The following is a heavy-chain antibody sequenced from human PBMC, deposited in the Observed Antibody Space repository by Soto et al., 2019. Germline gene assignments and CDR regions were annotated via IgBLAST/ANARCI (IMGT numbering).Heavy chain of an antibody. D-gene: IGHD2-2*01. CDR1: GFTFSSYG. CDR3: AKDIVVVPAAPSYYYYYGMDV. CDR2: ISYDGSNK. J-gene: IGHJ6*02. V-gene: IGHV3-30*18. Sequence: GGSLRLSCTASGFTFSSYGMHWVRQAPGKGLEWVAVISYDGSNKYYADSVKGRFTISRDNSKNTLYLQMNSLRAEDTAVYYCAKDIVVVPAAPSYYYYYGMDVWGQGTTVTVSS.